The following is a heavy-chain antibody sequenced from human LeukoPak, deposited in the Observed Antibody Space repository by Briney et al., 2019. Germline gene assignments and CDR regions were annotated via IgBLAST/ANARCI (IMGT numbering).Heavy chain of an antibody. CDR1: GYTFTSYD. CDR3: ARARTITMVRGVMGY. Sequence: ASVKVSCKASGYTFTSYDINLVRQATGQGLEWMGWMNPNSGNTGYAQKFQGRVTMTRNTSISTAYMELSSLRSEDTAVYYCARARTITMVRGVMGYWGQGTLVTVSS. D-gene: IGHD3-10*01. J-gene: IGHJ4*02. CDR2: MNPNSGNT. V-gene: IGHV1-8*01.